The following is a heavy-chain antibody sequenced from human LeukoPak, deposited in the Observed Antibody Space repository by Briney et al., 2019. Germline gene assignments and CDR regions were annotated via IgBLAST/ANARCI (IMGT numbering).Heavy chain of an antibody. CDR2: ISSSGSTI. V-gene: IGHV3-11*01. CDR3: ARGGSYYLAGDYYGMDV. D-gene: IGHD1-26*01. CDR1: GFTFSDYY. Sequence: GGSLRLSCAASGFTFSDYYMSWLRPAPGKGLGGVSYISSSGSTIYYADSVKGRFTISRDNAKNSLYLQMNSLRAEDTAVYYCARGGSYYLAGDYYGMDVWGQGTTVTVSS. J-gene: IGHJ6*02.